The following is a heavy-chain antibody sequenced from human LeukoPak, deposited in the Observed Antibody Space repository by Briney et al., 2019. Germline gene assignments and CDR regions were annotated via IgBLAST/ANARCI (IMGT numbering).Heavy chain of an antibody. CDR2: ISAYNGNT. CDR1: GYTFTSYG. V-gene: IGHV1-18*01. J-gene: IGHJ6*02. Sequence: ASVKVSCKASGYTFTSYGISWVRQAPGQGLEWMGWISAYNGNTNYAQKLQGRVTTTTDTSTSTAYMELRSLRSDDTAVYYCARYASSGYYPPYGMDVWGQGTTVTVSS. CDR3: ARYASSGYYPPYGMDV. D-gene: IGHD3-22*01.